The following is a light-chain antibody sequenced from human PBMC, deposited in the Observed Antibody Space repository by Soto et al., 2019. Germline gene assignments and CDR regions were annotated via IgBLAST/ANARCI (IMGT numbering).Light chain of an antibody. CDR3: ATWDDSLNGPV. CDR1: SSDVGAYKY. Sequence: QSALTQPPSASGSPGQSVTISCTGTSSDVGAYKYVSWYQQLPGTAPKLLIYRNNRRPSEVPDRFSGSKSGTSASLAISGLQSDDEADYYCATWDDSLNGPVFGGGTQLTVL. J-gene: IGLJ3*02. V-gene: IGLV1-44*01. CDR2: RNN.